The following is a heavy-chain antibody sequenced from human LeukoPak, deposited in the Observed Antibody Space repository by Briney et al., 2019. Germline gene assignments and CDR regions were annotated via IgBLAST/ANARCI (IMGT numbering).Heavy chain of an antibody. J-gene: IGHJ4*02. CDR3: ARAPYCDGDCYYFDY. V-gene: IGHV1-46*03. Sequence: ASVKVSCKASGYTFTSYYMHWVRQAPGQGLEWMGIINPSGGSTSYAQKFQGRVTMTRDTSTSTVYMELSSLRSEDTAVYYCARAPYCDGDCYYFDYWGQGTLVTVSS. CDR2: INPSGGST. CDR1: GYTFTSYY. D-gene: IGHD2-21*01.